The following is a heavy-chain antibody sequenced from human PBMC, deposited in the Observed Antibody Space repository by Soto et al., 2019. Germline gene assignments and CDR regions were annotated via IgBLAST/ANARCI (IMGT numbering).Heavy chain of an antibody. Sequence: SVKVSCKASGGTFSSYAISWVRQAPGQGLEWMGGIIPIFGTANYAQKFQGRVTLTADESTSTAYMELSSLRSEDTAVYYCAREGRDYDSSGYYFTWGQGTLVTV. CDR2: IIPIFGTA. CDR3: AREGRDYDSSGYYFT. V-gene: IGHV1-69*13. J-gene: IGHJ4*02. CDR1: GGTFSSYA. D-gene: IGHD3-22*01.